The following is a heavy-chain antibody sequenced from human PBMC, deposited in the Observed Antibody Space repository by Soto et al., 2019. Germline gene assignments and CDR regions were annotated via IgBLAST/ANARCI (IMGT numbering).Heavy chain of an antibody. CDR2: ISDSGDKT. D-gene: IGHD2-8*01. Sequence: EVHLLESGGDLVQPGGSLRLSCAASGFLFSAYSMSWVRQAPGQGLEWVAAISDSGDKTYYADSVKGRFTISRDDAENTLYLQLASLRVGDTGIYYYAKGGCLDDCGQGTLVTVSS. J-gene: IGHJ4*02. V-gene: IGHV3-23*01. CDR3: AKGGCLDD. CDR1: GFLFSAYS.